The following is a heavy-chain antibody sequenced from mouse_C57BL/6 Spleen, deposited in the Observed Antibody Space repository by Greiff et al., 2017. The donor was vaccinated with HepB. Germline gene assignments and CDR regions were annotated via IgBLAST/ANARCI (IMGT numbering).Heavy chain of an antibody. Sequence: QVQLKESGPELVKPGASVKISCKASGYAFSSSWMNWVKQRPGKGLEWIGRIYPGDGDTNYNGKFKGKATLTADKSSSTAYMQLCSLTSEDSAVYFCARSGGLRLTFDYWGQGTTLTVSS. D-gene: IGHD2-4*01. CDR3: ARSGGLRLTFDY. V-gene: IGHV1-82*01. J-gene: IGHJ2*01. CDR1: GYAFSSSW. CDR2: IYPGDGDT.